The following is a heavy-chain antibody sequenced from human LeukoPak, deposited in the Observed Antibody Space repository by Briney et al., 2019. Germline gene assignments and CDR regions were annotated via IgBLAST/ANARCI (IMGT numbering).Heavy chain of an antibody. D-gene: IGHD1-1*01. CDR3: AKDPYNWNNNHDFDY. J-gene: IGHJ4*02. Sequence: GSLRLSCAASGFTFSSYAMSWVRQAPGKGLEWVSAISGSGGSTYYADSVKGRFTISRDNSKNTLYLQMNSLRAEDTAVYYCAKDPYNWNNNHDFDYWGQGTLVTVSS. V-gene: IGHV3-23*01. CDR2: ISGSGGST. CDR1: GFTFSSYA.